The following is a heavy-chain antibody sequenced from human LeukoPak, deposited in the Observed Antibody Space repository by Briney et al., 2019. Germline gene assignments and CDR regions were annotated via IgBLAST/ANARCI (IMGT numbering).Heavy chain of an antibody. J-gene: IGHJ4*02. Sequence: SQTLSLTCTVSGGSISIGGYSWSWIRQPPGKGLEYIGYIYHTGITYSSPSLKSRVTISVDRSKNQFSLKLTSVTAADTAVYYCARGSDYFDSWGQGTLVTVSS. CDR1: GGSISIGGYS. CDR3: ARGSDYFDS. V-gene: IGHV4-30-2*01. CDR2: IYHTGIT. D-gene: IGHD3-10*01.